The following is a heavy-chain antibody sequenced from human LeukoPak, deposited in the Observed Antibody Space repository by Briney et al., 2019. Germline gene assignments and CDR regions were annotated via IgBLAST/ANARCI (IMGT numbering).Heavy chain of an antibody. J-gene: IGHJ6*04. V-gene: IGHV5-51*01. CDR2: INPGDSDT. Sequence: AESLLISSKGSGYRFSNYRIGWVLQMPGKGLEWMGIINPGDSDTRYSPSFQGQVTISADGSISTAYLQWSSVKASDTAMYFCARVLRGVSYLYGLDVWGKETAVTVSS. CDR3: ARVLRGVSYLYGLDV. D-gene: IGHD3-10*01. CDR1: GYRFSNYR.